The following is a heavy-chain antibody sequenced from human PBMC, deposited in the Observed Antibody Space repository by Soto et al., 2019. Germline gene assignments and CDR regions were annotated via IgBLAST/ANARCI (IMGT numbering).Heavy chain of an antibody. D-gene: IGHD4-17*01. CDR3: AKDQGTTVTRYWYFDL. Sequence: EVQLLESGGGLVQPGGSLRLSCAASGFTFSSYAMSWVRQAPGKGLEWVSAISGSGGSTYYADSVKGRFTISRDNSKNTLYLQMNSLRAEDTAVYYCAKDQGTTVTRYWYFDLWGRGTLVTVSS. CDR2: ISGSGGST. V-gene: IGHV3-23*01. CDR1: GFTFSSYA. J-gene: IGHJ2*01.